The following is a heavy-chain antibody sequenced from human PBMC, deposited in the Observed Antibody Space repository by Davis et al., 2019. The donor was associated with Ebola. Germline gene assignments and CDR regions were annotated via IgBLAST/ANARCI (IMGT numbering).Heavy chain of an antibody. CDR2: INTNTGNP. D-gene: IGHD6-19*01. J-gene: IGHJ4*02. CDR3: ARDTLGSSGWYPFDY. V-gene: IGHV7-4-1*02. CDR1: GYTFTGYY. Sequence: SVQVSCQASGYTFTGYYMHWVRQAPGQGLEWMGWINTNTGNPTYAQGFTGRFVFSLDTSVSTAYLQISSLKAEDTAVYYCARDTLGSSGWYPFDYWGQGTVVTVSS.